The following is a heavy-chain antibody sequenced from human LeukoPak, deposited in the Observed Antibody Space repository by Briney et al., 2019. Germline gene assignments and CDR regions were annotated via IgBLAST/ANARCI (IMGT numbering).Heavy chain of an antibody. CDR1: GYTFTSYY. Sequence: ATVKVSCKASGYTFTSYYMHWVRQARGQGLEWMGVINPSGGSTSYAQKFQGRVTMTRDTSTSTVYMELSSLRSEDTAVYYCARASRTWGILLWFGELSYWGQGTLVTVSS. CDR3: ARASRTWGILLWFGELSY. D-gene: IGHD3-10*01. CDR2: INPSGGST. J-gene: IGHJ4*02. V-gene: IGHV1-46*01.